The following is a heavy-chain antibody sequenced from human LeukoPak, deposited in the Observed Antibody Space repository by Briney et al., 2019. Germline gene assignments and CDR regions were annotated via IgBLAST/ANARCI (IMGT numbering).Heavy chain of an antibody. D-gene: IGHD4-11*01. CDR1: GFTFSSYW. Sequence: PGGSLRLSCAASGFTFSSYWMHWVRQAPGKGLVWVSRTHSDGSSTSYADSVKGRFTISRDNAKNTLYLQMNSLRAEDTAVYYCARSSYSNGEANDYWGQGTLVTVSS. CDR2: THSDGSST. V-gene: IGHV3-74*01. CDR3: ARSSYSNGEANDY. J-gene: IGHJ4*02.